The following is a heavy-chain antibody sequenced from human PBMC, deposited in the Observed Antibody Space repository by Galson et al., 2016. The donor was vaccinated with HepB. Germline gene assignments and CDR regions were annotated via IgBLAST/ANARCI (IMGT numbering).Heavy chain of an antibody. V-gene: IGHV3-30-3*01. CDR1: GFTFSTYA. CDR3: ARDGPRKRVVTSAMLD. D-gene: IGHD2-21*02. Sequence: SLRLSCAASGFTFSTYALHWVRQAPGKGLEWVAAISADGSHTYHADSVKGRFTISRDDSKNTIYLQMDSLRPEDTAVYFCARDGPRKRVVTSAMLDWGRGTPLTVST. CDR2: ISADGSHT. J-gene: IGHJ4*02.